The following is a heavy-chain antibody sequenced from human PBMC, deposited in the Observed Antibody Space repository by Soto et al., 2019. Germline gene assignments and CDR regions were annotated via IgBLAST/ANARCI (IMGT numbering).Heavy chain of an antibody. CDR3: ARGNTMVRGTSLGERRYYYYYYMDV. D-gene: IGHD3-10*01. V-gene: IGHV4-59*01. CDR1: GGSISSYY. J-gene: IGHJ6*03. CDR2: IYYSGST. Sequence: PSETLSLTCTVSGGSISSYYWSWIRQPPGKGLEWIGYIYYSGSTNYNPSLKSRVTISVDTSKNQFSLKLSSVTAADTAVYYCARGNTMVRGTSLGERRYYYYYYMDVWGKRTTVTVSS.